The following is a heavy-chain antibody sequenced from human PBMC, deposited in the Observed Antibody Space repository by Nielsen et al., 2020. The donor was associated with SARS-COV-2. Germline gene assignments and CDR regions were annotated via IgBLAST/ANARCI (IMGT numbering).Heavy chain of an antibody. J-gene: IGHJ4*02. CDR1: GYTFSDYY. V-gene: IGHV3-74*01. Sequence: GESLKISCEGSGYTFSDYYMNWVRQAPGKGLMWVARINSDGSRSVYADAVKGRFIMSRDNARDTLSLQMNSLSVEDTAVYYCVRVRDDGHYYDTGPFDDWGQGALVTVSS. D-gene: IGHD3-22*01. CDR3: VRVRDDGHYYDTGPFDD. CDR2: INSDGSRS.